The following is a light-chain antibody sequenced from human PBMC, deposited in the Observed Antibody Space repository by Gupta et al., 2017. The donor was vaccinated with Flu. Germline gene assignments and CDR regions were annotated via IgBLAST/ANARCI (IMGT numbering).Light chain of an antibody. V-gene: IGLV1-51*01. CDR1: GSNIGSSY. CDR2: DNN. J-gene: IGLJ2*01. Sequence: AQGQTVTISCSGSGSNIGSSYVSWYQQLPGTAPKLLIYDNNQRPSGIPDRFSGSRSGTSATLRITGLQTGDEADYYCATWDSSLTAGVFGG. CDR3: ATWDSSLTAGV.